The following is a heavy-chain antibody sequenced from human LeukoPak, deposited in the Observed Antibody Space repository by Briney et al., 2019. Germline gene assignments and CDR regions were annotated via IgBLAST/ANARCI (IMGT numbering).Heavy chain of an antibody. D-gene: IGHD5-18*01. V-gene: IGHV1-46*01. CDR2: IHPSGGST. Sequence: ASVKVSCKASGYTFTGYYMHWVRQAPGQGLEWMGVIHPSGGSTTYAQKFQGRVTLTKDTSTSTVYIELSSLRSDDTAIFYCARMAMDTAMVTNFFDLWGQGTLVTVSA. CDR1: GYTFTGYY. CDR3: ARMAMDTAMVTNFFDL. J-gene: IGHJ4*02.